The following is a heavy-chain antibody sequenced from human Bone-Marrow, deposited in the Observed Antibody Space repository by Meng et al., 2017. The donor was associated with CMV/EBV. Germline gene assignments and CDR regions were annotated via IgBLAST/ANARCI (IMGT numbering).Heavy chain of an antibody. CDR2: INHSGST. V-gene: IGHV4-34*01. CDR3: ARGGNVLRFLEWSKSNWFDP. D-gene: IGHD3-3*01. Sequence: SFSGYYWSWLRQHPGKGLEWIGEINHSGSTNYNPSLKSRVNISVDTSKNQFSLKLSSVTAADTAVYYCARGGNVLRFLEWSKSNWFDPWGQGTLVTVSS. J-gene: IGHJ5*02. CDR1: SFSGYY.